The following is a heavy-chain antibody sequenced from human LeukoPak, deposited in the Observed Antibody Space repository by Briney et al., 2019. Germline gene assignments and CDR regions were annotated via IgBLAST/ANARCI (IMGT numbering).Heavy chain of an antibody. J-gene: IGHJ3*02. CDR2: IIPIFGTA. CDR1: GGTFSSYA. CDR3: ARGGHYDSSGYYPDAFDI. V-gene: IGHV1-69*06. D-gene: IGHD3-22*01. Sequence: ASVKVSCKASGGTFSSYAISWVRQAPGQGLEWMGGIIPIFGTANYAQKFQGRVTITADKSTSTAYMELSSLRSEDTAVYYCARGGHYDSSGYYPDAFDIWGQGTMVTVSS.